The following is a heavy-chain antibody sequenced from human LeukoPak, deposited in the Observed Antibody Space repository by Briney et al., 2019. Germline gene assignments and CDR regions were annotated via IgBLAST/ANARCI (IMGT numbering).Heavy chain of an antibody. D-gene: IGHD1-26*01. V-gene: IGHV4-39*07. CDR2: IHYSGST. Sequence: SETLSLTCTVSGGSISSSSYYWGWIRQPPGKGLEWIGSIHYSGSTYFNPSLKSRVTISVDTSKNQFSLKLFSVTAADTAVYYCARNSENYFDYWGQGSLVTVSS. CDR3: ARNSENYFDY. CDR1: GGSISSSSYY. J-gene: IGHJ4*02.